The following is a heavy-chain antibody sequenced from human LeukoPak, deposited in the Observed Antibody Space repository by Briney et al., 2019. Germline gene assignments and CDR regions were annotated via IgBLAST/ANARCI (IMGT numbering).Heavy chain of an antibody. D-gene: IGHD5-24*01. CDR3: ARLRAMDFDY. J-gene: IGHJ4*02. Sequence: PSETLCLTCTVSGGSISSSTYYWGWIRQPPGKGLEWIGSIYYSGSTYINPSLRSRVAISADTSKNQFSLRLTSVAAADTAVYYCARLRAMDFDYWGQGTLVTVSS. V-gene: IGHV4-39*01. CDR1: GGSISSSTYY. CDR2: IYYSGST.